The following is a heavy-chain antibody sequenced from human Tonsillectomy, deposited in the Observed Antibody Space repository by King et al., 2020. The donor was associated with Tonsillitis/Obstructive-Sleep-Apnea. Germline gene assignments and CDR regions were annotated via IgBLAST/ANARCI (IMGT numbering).Heavy chain of an antibody. CDR1: GFTFNRYA. D-gene: IGHD6-19*01. V-gene: IGHV3-30*04. J-gene: IGHJ4*02. CDR3: ARDPPRIAVAAISCYFDL. Sequence: VQLVESGGGVAQPGRSLRLSCAASGFTFNRYAMHWVRQAPGKGLEWGAGISKDGNNEYYGDSVKGRISISRDNSKKKVSLLMNSLRPEDAAVYYCARDPPRIAVAAISCYFDLWGQGTVVTVSS. CDR2: ISKDGNNE.